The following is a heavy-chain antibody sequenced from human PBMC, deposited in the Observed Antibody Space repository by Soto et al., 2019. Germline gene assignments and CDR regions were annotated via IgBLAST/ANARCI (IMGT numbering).Heavy chain of an antibody. CDR1: GFTFSDFY. CDR2: ISSGSTNI. J-gene: IGHJ4*02. Sequence: QVQLVESGVGLVKPGGSLRLSCAASGFTFSDFYMSWIRQSPGRGMEWISYISSGSTNIFYADSVKGRFTVSRENARNSVYLPLESLRAWATAVYYCARARNAAGSDYWGQGTLVTVSS. V-gene: IGHV3-11*01. D-gene: IGHD1-1*01. CDR3: ARARNAAGSDY.